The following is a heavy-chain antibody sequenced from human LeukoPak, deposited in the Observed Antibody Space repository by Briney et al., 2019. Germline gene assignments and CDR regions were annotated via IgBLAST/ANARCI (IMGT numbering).Heavy chain of an antibody. CDR1: GYTFTGYY. CDR2: ISAYNGNT. V-gene: IGHV1-18*04. J-gene: IGHJ4*02. CDR3: AKTDWSGYYKDY. D-gene: IGHD3-3*01. Sequence: GASVKVSCKASGYTFTGYYMHWVRQAPGQGLEWMGWISAYNGNTKYAQKLQGRVTMTTDTSTSTAYMDLRSLRSDDTAVYYCAKTDWSGYYKDYWGQGTLVTVSS.